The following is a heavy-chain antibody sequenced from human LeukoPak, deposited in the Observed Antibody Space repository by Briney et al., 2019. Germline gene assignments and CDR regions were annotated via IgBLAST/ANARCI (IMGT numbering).Heavy chain of an antibody. V-gene: IGHV1-46*01. CDR1: ENTFTNYY. J-gene: IGHJ3*01. D-gene: IGHD4-23*01. Sequence: GASVKVSCKASENTFTNYYMHWVRQAPGQGLEWLGIINPNGDRTNYAQTFQGRVTMTRDTSTTTVYMELSSLRSEDTAVYYCARDMSTGVTPISYAFDVWGQGTMVTVSS. CDR2: INPNGDRT. CDR3: ARDMSTGVTPISYAFDV.